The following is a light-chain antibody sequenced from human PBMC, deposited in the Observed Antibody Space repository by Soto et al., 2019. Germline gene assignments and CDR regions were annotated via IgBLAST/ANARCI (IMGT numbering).Light chain of an antibody. J-gene: IGLJ2*01. V-gene: IGLV2-14*01. CDR3: NSYTSSSTLV. Sequence: QSALTQPASVSGSPGQSITISCPGTRSDVGGYNYVSWYQHHPGKAPKLMIYEVSDRPSGVSNRFSGSKSGNTASLTISGRQAEDDADYFCNSYTSSSTLVFGGGTKLTVL. CDR1: RSDVGGYNY. CDR2: EVS.